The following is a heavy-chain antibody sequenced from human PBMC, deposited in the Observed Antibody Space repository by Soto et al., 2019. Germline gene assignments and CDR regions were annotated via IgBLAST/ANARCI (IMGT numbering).Heavy chain of an antibody. D-gene: IGHD3-22*01. Sequence: EVQLVESGGGLVQPGGSLRLSCAASGFTSSSYWIHWVRQAPGKGLVRVSRISNDGSSTNYADSVKGRFTISRDNAKNTVYLQMNSLRAEDTAVYYCARDTYHYDSSDHFSADAFDIWGQGTMVTVSS. J-gene: IGHJ3*02. CDR3: ARDTYHYDSSDHFSADAFDI. CDR1: GFTSSSYW. CDR2: ISNDGSST. V-gene: IGHV3-74*01.